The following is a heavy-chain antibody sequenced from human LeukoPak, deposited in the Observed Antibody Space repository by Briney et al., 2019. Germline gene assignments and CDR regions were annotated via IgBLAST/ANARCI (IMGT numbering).Heavy chain of an antibody. V-gene: IGHV1-18*01. D-gene: IGHD2-2*01. CDR2: ISGNNDNP. J-gene: IGHJ4*02. CDR1: GYTFSNFG. Sequence: ASVRVSCKTSGYTFSNFGINWVRQAPGQGLEWMGWISGNNDNPNYGQKFQGRFTVTTDSSTSTAYMELRNLRFDDTAVYYCARDGTSTDDYWGQGALVTVSS. CDR3: ARDGTSTDDY.